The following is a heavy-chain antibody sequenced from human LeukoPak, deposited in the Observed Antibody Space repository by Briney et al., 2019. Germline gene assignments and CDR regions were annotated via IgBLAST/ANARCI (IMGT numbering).Heavy chain of an antibody. J-gene: IGHJ4*02. CDR2: IKPNSGGT. D-gene: IGHD6-19*01. CDR3: ARDLKRGYSSGRYSWGTGSSNDY. CDR1: GYTFTGYY. Sequence: GASVKVSCKASGYTFTGYYIHWVRQAPGQGLEWMGWIKPNSGGTNYAQKFQGRVTMTRDTSISTAYMELSRLRSDDTAVYYCARDLKRGYSSGRYSWGTGSSNDYWGQGTLVTVSS. V-gene: IGHV1-2*02.